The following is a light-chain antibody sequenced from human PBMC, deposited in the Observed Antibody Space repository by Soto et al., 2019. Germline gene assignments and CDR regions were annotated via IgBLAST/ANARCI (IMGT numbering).Light chain of an antibody. CDR3: SSYAGDSWV. CDR2: EVA. Sequence: QSVLTQPPSASGSPGQSVTISCTGTSSDVGGYNYVSWYQHHPGKAPKLMINEVAKRPSGVPDRFSGSKSGNTASLTVSGLQAEDEADYYCSSYAGDSWVFGGGTKLTVL. CDR1: SSDVGGYNY. J-gene: IGLJ3*02. V-gene: IGLV2-8*01.